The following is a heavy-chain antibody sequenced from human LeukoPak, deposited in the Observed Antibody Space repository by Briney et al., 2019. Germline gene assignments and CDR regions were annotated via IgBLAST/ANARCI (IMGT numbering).Heavy chain of an antibody. CDR3: ATAGGGF. Sequence: GGSLRLSCAASGFTFTRCWMSWVRQAPGKGLEWVANIKEDGSEKYYVDSVKGRFTISRDNAKNSLYLQMNSLRAEDTAVYYCATAGGGFWGLGTLVTVSS. J-gene: IGHJ4*02. D-gene: IGHD3-10*01. CDR1: GFTFTRCW. V-gene: IGHV3-7*01. CDR2: IKEDGSEK.